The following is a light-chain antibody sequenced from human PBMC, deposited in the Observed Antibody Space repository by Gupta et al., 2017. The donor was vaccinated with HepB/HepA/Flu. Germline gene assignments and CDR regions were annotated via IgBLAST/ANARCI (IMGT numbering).Light chain of an antibody. CDR2: AAS. Sequence: QMTQSPSSLSASVGDRVTITCRASQGISYYLAWFLQQPGTAPTSLIYAASSLRSGVPSKFSGSGSGTDFTLTISSRQPEDFATYYCQQYNSNPSMLTFGRGTKVEIK. CDR3: QQYNSNPSMLT. CDR1: QGISYY. V-gene: IGKV1-16*02. J-gene: IGKJ4*01.